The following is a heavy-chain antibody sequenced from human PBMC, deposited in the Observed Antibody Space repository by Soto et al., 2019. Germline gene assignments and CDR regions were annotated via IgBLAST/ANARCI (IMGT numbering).Heavy chain of an antibody. Sequence: GGSLRLSCAASGFTVSSAYMSWVRQGPGKGLEWISAIYSGGSTYYADSVEGRFTISRDSSKNTLFLQMNSLSAEDTAVYYCTRDQSGASIYWGQGTQVTVSS. V-gene: IGHV3-53*01. CDR1: GFTVSSAY. J-gene: IGHJ4*02. CDR3: TRDQSGASIY. CDR2: IYSGGST. D-gene: IGHD6-25*01.